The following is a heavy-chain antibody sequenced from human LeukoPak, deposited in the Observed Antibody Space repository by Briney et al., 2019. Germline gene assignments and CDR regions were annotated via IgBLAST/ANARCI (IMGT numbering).Heavy chain of an antibody. Sequence: GGSLRLSCAASGGTFSSYAISWVRQAPGQGLEWMGRIIPILGIANYAQKFQGRVTITADKSTSTAYMELSSLRSEDTAVYYCARVPITGTTVWFDPWGQGTLVTVSS. CDR1: GGTFSSYA. V-gene: IGHV1-69*04. J-gene: IGHJ5*02. CDR3: ARVPITGTTVWFDP. CDR2: IIPILGIA. D-gene: IGHD1-20*01.